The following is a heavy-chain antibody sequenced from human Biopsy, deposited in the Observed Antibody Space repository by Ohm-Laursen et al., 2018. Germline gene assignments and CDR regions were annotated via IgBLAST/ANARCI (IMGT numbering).Heavy chain of an antibody. CDR3: ARGSSYGYDFDY. Sequence: SETLSLTCTVSGDSLSSGPDNWNWIRQPPGKRLEWIGNIYYSGSTNFNPSLKSRVTISVDTSKNQFSLKLSSVTAADTAVYFCARGSSYGYDFDYWGQGTLVAVSS. D-gene: IGHD5-18*01. V-gene: IGHV4-61*01. J-gene: IGHJ4*02. CDR1: GDSLSSGPDN. CDR2: IYYSGST.